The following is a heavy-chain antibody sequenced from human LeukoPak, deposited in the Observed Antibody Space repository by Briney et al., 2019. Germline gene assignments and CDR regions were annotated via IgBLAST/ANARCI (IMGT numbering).Heavy chain of an antibody. CDR2: ISSSSSYI. V-gene: IGHV3-21*01. CDR3: ASGFLEWLWAFDY. J-gene: IGHJ4*02. D-gene: IGHD3-3*01. CDR1: EFTFSSYG. Sequence: GGSLRLSCAASEFTFSSYGMNWVRQAPGKGLEWVSSISSSSSYIYYADSVKGRFTISRDNAKSSLYLQMNSLRAEDTAVYYCASGFLEWLWAFDYWGQGTLVTVSS.